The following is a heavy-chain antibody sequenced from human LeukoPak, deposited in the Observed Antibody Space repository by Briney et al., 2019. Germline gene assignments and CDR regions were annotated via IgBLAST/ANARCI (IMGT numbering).Heavy chain of an antibody. V-gene: IGHV1-18*01. CDR2: ISAYNGNT. J-gene: IGHJ4*02. CDR3: ARVPVTLCDSTRPLFDY. CDR1: GYTFTSYG. D-gene: IGHD2/OR15-2a*01. Sequence: ASVKVSCKASGYTFTSYGISWVRQAPGQGLEWMGWISAYNGNTNYAQKLQGRVTMTTDTSTSTAYMELRSLRSDDTAVYYCARVPVTLCDSTRPLFDYWGQGTLVTVSS.